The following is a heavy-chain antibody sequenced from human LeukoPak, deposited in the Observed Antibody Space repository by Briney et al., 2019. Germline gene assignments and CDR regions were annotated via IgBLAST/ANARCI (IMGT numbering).Heavy chain of an antibody. D-gene: IGHD6-19*01. CDR2: IYSGGST. V-gene: IGHV3-53*01. J-gene: IGHJ6*03. CDR1: GFTVSNSY. CDR3: ARARSGWYFSYYYYYMDV. Sequence: HSGGSLRLSCAASGFTVSNSYMSWVRQAPGKGLEWVSVIYSGGSTYYADSVQGRFTISRDNSKNTSYLQMSSLRAEDTAVYYCARARSGWYFSYYYYYMDVWGKGTTVTISS.